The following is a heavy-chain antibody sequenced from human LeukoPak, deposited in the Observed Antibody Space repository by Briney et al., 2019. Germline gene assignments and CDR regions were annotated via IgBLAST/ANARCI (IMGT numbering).Heavy chain of an antibody. D-gene: IGHD3-10*01. CDR1: GFTFSSYG. CDR3: AKWGYYGSGSYAFDI. V-gene: IGHV3-30*18. J-gene: IGHJ3*02. CDR2: ISYDGSNK. Sequence: GGSLRLSCAASGFTFSSYGMHWVRQAPGKGLEWVAVISYDGSNKYYADSVRGRFTISRDNSKNTLYLQMNSLRAEDTAVYYCAKWGYYGSGSYAFDIWGQGTMVTVSS.